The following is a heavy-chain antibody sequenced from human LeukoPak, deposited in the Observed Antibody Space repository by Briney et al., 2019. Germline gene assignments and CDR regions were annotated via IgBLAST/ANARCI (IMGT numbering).Heavy chain of an antibody. V-gene: IGHV3-30*18. CDR1: GFTFSSYG. Sequence: GGSLRLSCAASGFTFSSYGMHWVRQAPGKGLEWVAVISYDGSNKYYADSVKGRFTISRDNSKNTLYLQMNSLRAEDTAVYYCAEGPDIVATAYAFDIWGQGTMVTVSS. CDR3: AEGPDIVATAYAFDI. CDR2: ISYDGSNK. D-gene: IGHD5-12*01. J-gene: IGHJ3*02.